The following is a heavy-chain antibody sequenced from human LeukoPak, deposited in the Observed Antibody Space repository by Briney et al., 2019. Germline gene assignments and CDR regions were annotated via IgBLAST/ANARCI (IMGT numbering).Heavy chain of an antibody. CDR1: GGSFSGYY. D-gene: IGHD6-13*01. J-gene: IGHJ5*02. V-gene: IGHV4-34*01. Sequence: SETLSLTCAVYGGSFSGYYWSWIRQPPGKGLDWIGEINHSGSTNYNPSLKSRVTISVDTSKNQFSLKLSSVTAADTAVYYCARGPYSSSWNWFDPWGQGTLVTVSS. CDR2: INHSGST. CDR3: ARGPYSSSWNWFDP.